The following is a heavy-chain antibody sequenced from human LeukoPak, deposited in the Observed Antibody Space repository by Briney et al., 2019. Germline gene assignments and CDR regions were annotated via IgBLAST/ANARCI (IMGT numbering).Heavy chain of an antibody. V-gene: IGHV3-23*01. CDR3: AKEPEGSSGWYVAFDI. CDR1: GFIFSSYA. Sequence: GGSLRLSCAASGFIFSSYAMSWVRQAPGKGLEWVSAISGSGGSTYYADSVKGRFTIPRDNSKNTLYLQMNSLRAEDTAVYYCAKEPEGSSGWYVAFDIWGQGTMVTVSS. J-gene: IGHJ3*02. CDR2: ISGSGGST. D-gene: IGHD6-19*01.